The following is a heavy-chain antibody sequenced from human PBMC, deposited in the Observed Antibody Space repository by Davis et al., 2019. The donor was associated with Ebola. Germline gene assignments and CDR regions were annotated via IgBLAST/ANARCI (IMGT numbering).Heavy chain of an antibody. Sequence: PGGSLRLSCAASGFTFSSYAMSWVRQAPGKGLEWVSAISGSGGSTYYADSVKGRFTISRDNSKNTLYLQMNSLRAEDTAVYYCAKVPSGYSSSSPYFDYWGQGTLVTVSS. D-gene: IGHD6-6*01. CDR1: GFTFSSYA. J-gene: IGHJ4*02. V-gene: IGHV3-23*01. CDR2: ISGSGGST. CDR3: AKVPSGYSSSSPYFDY.